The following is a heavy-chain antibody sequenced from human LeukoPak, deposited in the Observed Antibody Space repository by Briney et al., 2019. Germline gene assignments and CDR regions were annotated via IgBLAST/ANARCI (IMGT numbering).Heavy chain of an antibody. Sequence: ASVKVSCKASGYTFTSYAIHWVRQAPGQGLEWMGWITPSGGTNYPQKFQGRVAITWDTSITTAYMDLSRLTSDDTAVYYCARDIEWELGFDYWGQGTLVTVSS. CDR1: GYTFTSYA. J-gene: IGHJ4*02. CDR2: ITPSGGT. V-gene: IGHV1-2*02. CDR3: ARDIEWELGFDY. D-gene: IGHD1-26*01.